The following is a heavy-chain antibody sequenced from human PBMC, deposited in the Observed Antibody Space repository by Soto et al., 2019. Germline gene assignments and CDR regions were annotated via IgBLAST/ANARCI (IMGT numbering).Heavy chain of an antibody. CDR3: ASTTSYYYGSGSYYRFDY. J-gene: IGHJ4*02. D-gene: IGHD3-10*01. V-gene: IGHV4-4*02. CDR1: GGSISSSNW. Sequence: PSETLSLTCAVSGGSISSSNWWSWVRQPPGKGLEWIGGIYHSGSTNYNPSLKSRVTISVDKSKNQFSLKLSSVTAADTAVYYCASTTSYYYGSGSYYRFDYWGQGTLVTVSS. CDR2: IYHSGST.